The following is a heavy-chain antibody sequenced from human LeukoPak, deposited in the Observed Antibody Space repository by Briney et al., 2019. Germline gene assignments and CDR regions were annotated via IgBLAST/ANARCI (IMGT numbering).Heavy chain of an antibody. V-gene: IGHV4-59*01. CDR1: GGSISSYY. D-gene: IGHD3-22*01. J-gene: IGHJ3*02. CDR3: ARFRLSDSSGYDAFDI. CDR2: IYYSGST. Sequence: KTSETLSLTCTVSGGSISSYYWSWIRQPPGKGLEWIGYIYYSGSTNYNPSHKSRVTISVDTSKNQFSLKLSSVTAADTAVYYCARFRLSDSSGYDAFDIWGQGTMVTVSS.